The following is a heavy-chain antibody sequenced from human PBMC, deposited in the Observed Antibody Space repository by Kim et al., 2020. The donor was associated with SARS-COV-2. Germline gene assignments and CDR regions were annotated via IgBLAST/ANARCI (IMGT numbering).Heavy chain of an antibody. D-gene: IGHD6-13*01. CDR3: ASSVAAACTVGNY. V-gene: IGHV4-4*07. Sequence: DPALKSRVPMSVDTSKNQFSLKLSSVTAADTAVYYCASSVAAACTVGNYWGQGALVTVSS. J-gene: IGHJ4*02.